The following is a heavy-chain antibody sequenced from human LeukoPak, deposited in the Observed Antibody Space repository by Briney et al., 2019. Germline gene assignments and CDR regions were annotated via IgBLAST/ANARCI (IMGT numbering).Heavy chain of an antibody. CDR3: ARGGYSYGFSRYYYYYMDV. CDR2: IYYSGST. CDR1: GGSISSSSYY. D-gene: IGHD5-18*01. Sequence: SETLSLTCTVSGGSISSSSYYWGWIRQPPGKGLEWIGSIYYSGSTNYNPSLKSRVTMSVDTSKNQFSLKLSSVTAADTAVYYCARGGYSYGFSRYYYYYMDVWGKGTTVTISS. J-gene: IGHJ6*03. V-gene: IGHV4-39*07.